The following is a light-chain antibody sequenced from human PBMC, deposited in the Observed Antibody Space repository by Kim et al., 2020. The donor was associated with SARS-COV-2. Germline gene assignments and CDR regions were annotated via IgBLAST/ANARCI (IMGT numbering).Light chain of an antibody. V-gene: IGLV1-44*01. J-gene: IGLJ1*01. CDR1: SSNIGSNF. Sequence: ELTQPPSASGPPGQRVTISCSGSSSNIGSNFVTWYQQLPGTAPKLLIYSDNQRPSGVPDRFSGSKSGTSASLAISGLQSDDETDYYCATWDASLNVYV. CDR3: ATWDASLNVYV. CDR2: SDN.